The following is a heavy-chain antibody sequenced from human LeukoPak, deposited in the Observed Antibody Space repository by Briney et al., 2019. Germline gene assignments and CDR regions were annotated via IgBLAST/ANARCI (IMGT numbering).Heavy chain of an antibody. D-gene: IGHD2-2*01. CDR2: INHSGST. CDR3: ASGCSSTSCYSPWLFDL. V-gene: IGHV4-34*01. J-gene: IGHJ2*01. Sequence: PSETLSLTCAVYGGSFSGYYWSWIRQPPGKGLEWIGEINHSGSTYYNPSLKSRVTISVDRSKNQFSLKLSSVTAADTAVYYCASGCSSTSCYSPWLFDLWGRGTLVTVSS. CDR1: GGSFSGYY.